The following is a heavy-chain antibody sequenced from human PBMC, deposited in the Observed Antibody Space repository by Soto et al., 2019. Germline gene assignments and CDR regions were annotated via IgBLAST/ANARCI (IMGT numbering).Heavy chain of an antibody. D-gene: IGHD3-22*01. J-gene: IGHJ4*02. CDR1: GFTFDDYA. Sequence: PGGSLRLSCAASGFTFDDYAMHWVRQAPGKGLEWVSGISWNSGSIGYADSVKGRFTISRDNAKNSLYLQMNSLRAEDAALYYCAKDRGAYYYDSSGYYVYWGQGTLVTVSS. V-gene: IGHV3-9*01. CDR3: AKDRGAYYYDSSGYYVY. CDR2: ISWNSGSI.